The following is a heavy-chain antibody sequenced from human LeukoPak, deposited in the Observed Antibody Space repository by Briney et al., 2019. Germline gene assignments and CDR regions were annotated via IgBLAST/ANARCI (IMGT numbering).Heavy chain of an antibody. Sequence: PGGSLRLSCAASGFTFSSYAMHWVRQAPGKGLEWVVVISYDGSNKYYADSVKGRFTISRDNSKNTVYLQMNSLRAEDTAVYYCARGPPYYDFWSGSFDYWGQGTLVTVSS. V-gene: IGHV3-30-3*01. CDR2: ISYDGSNK. CDR1: GFTFSSYA. D-gene: IGHD3-3*01. CDR3: ARGPPYYDFWSGSFDY. J-gene: IGHJ4*02.